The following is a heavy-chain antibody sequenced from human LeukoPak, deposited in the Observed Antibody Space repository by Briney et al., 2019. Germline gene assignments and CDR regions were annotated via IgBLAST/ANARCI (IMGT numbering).Heavy chain of an antibody. CDR2: IYSGGST. J-gene: IGHJ6*02. CDR3: ASAEGAVVVGSASRPDYYYGMDG. CDR1: GITFSSNN. Sequence: PGGSLRLSCAASGITFSSNNMGWVRQTPGKGLEWVSVIYSGGSTYYADSVKGRFTISRDNSKNTLYLQMNSLRAEDTAVYYCASAEGAVVVGSASRPDYYYGMDGWGQGTTVTVSS. V-gene: IGHV3-53*01. D-gene: IGHD2-15*01.